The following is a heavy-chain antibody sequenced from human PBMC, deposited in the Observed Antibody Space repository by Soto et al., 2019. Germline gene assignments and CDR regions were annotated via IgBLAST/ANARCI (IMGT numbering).Heavy chain of an antibody. J-gene: IGHJ4*02. Sequence: PGGSLRLSCAASGFTFSSYSMNWVRQAPGKGLEWVSYISSSSSTLYYADSVKGRFTISRDNARNSLYLQMNSLRDEDTAVYYCARVRSGYSYGPTPYYFDYWGQGTLVTVSS. D-gene: IGHD5-18*01. V-gene: IGHV3-48*02. CDR2: ISSSSSTL. CDR1: GFTFSSYS. CDR3: ARVRSGYSYGPTPYYFDY.